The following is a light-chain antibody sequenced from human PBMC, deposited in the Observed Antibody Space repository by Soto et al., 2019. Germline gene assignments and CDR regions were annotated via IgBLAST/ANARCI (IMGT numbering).Light chain of an antibody. V-gene: IGKV3-11*01. CDR3: QERSRWPRAT. J-gene: IGKJ4*01. CDR2: TAS. CDR1: QNVGHN. Sequence: EMVLTQSPATLSLSPGESATLSCRASQNVGHNVAWYQQKSGQPPRLLIHTASSRATGIPARFSGSGSRTDFTLTISSLEPEDIAVYYCQERSRWPRATFGGGTRVEIK.